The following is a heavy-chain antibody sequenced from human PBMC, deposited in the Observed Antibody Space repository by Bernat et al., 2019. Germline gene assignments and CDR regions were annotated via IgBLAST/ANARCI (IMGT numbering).Heavy chain of an antibody. J-gene: IGHJ4*02. CDR2: IWYDGSNK. V-gene: IGHV3-33*01. CDR1: GFTFSSYG. Sequence: QVQLVESGGGVVQPGRSLRLSCAASGFTFSSYGMHWVRQAPGKGLEWVAVIWYDGSNKYYADSVKGRFTISRDNSKNTLYLQMNSLRAEDTAVYYCARDPYYDFCSGYYTGMTARRHFDYWGQGTLVTVSS. CDR3: ARDPYYDFCSGYYTGMTARRHFDY. D-gene: IGHD3-3*01.